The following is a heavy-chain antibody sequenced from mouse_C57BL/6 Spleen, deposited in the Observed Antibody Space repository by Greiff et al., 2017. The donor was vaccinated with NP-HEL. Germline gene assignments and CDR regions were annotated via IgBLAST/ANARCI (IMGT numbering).Heavy chain of an antibody. CDR2: ISYDGSN. CDR3: ARDFGY. Sequence: VQLKESGPGLVKPSQSLSLTCSATGYSITSGYYWNWIRQFPGNKLEWMGYISYDGSNNYNPSLKNRISITRDTSKNQFFLKLNSVTTEDTATYYCARDFGYWGQGTTLTVSS. J-gene: IGHJ2*01. V-gene: IGHV3-6*01. CDR1: GYSITSGYY.